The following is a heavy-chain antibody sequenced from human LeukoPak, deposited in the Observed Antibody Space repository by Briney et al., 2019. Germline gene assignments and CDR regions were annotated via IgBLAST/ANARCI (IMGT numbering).Heavy chain of an antibody. CDR2: ISYDGSNE. J-gene: IGHJ4*02. CDR1: GFTFSTYG. V-gene: IGHV3-30*18. D-gene: IGHD2-21*01. Sequence: GGSLRLSCAASGFTFSTYGMHWVRQAPGEGLEWVAVISYDGSNEYYADSVKGRFTISRDNSKNTLYLQMSSLRAEDTAVYYCAKEFNRGLPDYWGQGTLATVPS. CDR3: AKEFNRGLPDY.